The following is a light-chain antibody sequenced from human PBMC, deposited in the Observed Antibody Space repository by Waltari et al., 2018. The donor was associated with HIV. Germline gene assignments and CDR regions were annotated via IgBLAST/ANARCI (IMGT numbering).Light chain of an antibody. J-gene: IGKJ3*01. V-gene: IGKV1-6*02. CDR2: AAS. Sequence: IQITQSPSSLSASVGDRVTITSRASQGIGNDLGWYQQKPGQAPKALIYAASSLQTGIPSRFSGSRSGTDFTLTISSLQTEDSATYYCLQDGSFPLTFGPGTKVDV. CDR1: QGIGND. CDR3: LQDGSFPLT.